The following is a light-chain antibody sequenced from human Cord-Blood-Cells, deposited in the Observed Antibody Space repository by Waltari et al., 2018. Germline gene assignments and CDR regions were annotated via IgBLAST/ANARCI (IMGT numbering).Light chain of an antibody. Sequence: QSALTQPASVSGSPGQSITISRTGTRSDVGSYNLVSWYQQHPGKAPKLMIYEGSKRPSGVSNRFSGSKSGNTASLTISGLQAEDEADYYCCSYAGSSTLVFGGGTKLTVL. CDR2: EGS. J-gene: IGLJ2*01. CDR3: CSYAGSSTLV. CDR1: RSDVGSYNL. V-gene: IGLV2-23*01.